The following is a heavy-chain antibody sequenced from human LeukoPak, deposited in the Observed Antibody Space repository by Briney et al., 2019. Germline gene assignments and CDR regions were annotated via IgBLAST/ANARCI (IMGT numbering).Heavy chain of an antibody. D-gene: IGHD5-12*01. CDR2: ISNGGHHT. J-gene: IGHJ4*02. CDR1: GFTFSSYG. V-gene: IGHV3-23*01. Sequence: GRSLRLSCAASGFTFSSYGMHWVRQAPGKGLEWVSSISNGGHHTYYADSVRGRFTISRDNSKNTLYLQMDSLRAADTAVYYCAKVISSYSGYDSYWGQGTLVTVSS. CDR3: AKVISSYSGYDSY.